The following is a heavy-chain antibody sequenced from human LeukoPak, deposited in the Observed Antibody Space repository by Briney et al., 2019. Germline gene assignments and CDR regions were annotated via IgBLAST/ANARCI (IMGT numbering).Heavy chain of an antibody. CDR3: AKKSLRGYTYGRDDDQ. CDR2: ITGSGDST. D-gene: IGHD5-18*01. Sequence: GGSLRLSCAASIFTFYNYAMNWVRQAPGKGLEWVSAITGSGDSTYYADPVKGRFTISRDNSKNTLYLQMNSLRAEDTAVYYCAKKSLRGYTYGRDDDQWVQGTLVTVSS. CDR1: IFTFYNYA. V-gene: IGHV3-23*01. J-gene: IGHJ5*02.